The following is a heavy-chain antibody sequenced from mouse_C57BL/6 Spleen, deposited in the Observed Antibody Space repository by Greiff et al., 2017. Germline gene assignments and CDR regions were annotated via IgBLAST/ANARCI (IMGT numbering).Heavy chain of an antibody. J-gene: IGHJ4*01. Sequence: EVKLVESEGGLVQPGSSMKLSCTASGFTFSDYYMAWVRQVPETGLEWGANINYDGSSTYYLDSLKSRFIISRDNAKNILYLQMSSLKAEDTATYYCARDDYYAMDYWGQGTSVTVSS. V-gene: IGHV5-16*01. CDR2: INYDGSST. CDR1: GFTFSDYY. CDR3: ARDDYYAMDY.